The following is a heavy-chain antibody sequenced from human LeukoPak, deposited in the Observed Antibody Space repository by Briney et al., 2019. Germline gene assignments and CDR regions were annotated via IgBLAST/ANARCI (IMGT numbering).Heavy chain of an antibody. J-gene: IGHJ4*02. CDR1: GFTFSSYE. CDR2: ISSSGSTI. Sequence: GGSLRLSCAASGFTFSSYEMNWVRQAPGKGLEWVSYISSSGSTIYYADSVKGRFTISRDNAKNSLYPQMNSLRAEDTAVYYCARKPNYGDYEVYWGQGTLVTVSS. V-gene: IGHV3-48*03. D-gene: IGHD4-17*01. CDR3: ARKPNYGDYEVY.